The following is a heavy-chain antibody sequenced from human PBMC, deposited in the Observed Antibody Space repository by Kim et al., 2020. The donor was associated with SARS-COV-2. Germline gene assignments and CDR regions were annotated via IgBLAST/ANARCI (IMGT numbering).Heavy chain of an antibody. Sequence: ASVKVSCKASGYTFTGYYMHWVRQAPGQGLEWMGRINPNSGGTNYAQKFQGRVTMTRDTSISTAYMELSRLRSDDTAVYYCARGTPSMVRGVRGNWFDPWGQGTLVTVSS. J-gene: IGHJ5*02. CDR1: GYTFTGYY. CDR3: ARGTPSMVRGVRGNWFDP. CDR2: INPNSGGT. D-gene: IGHD3-10*01. V-gene: IGHV1-2*06.